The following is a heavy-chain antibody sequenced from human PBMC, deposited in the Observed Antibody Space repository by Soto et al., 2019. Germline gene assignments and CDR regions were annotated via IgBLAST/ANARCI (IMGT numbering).Heavy chain of an antibody. J-gene: IGHJ3*02. D-gene: IGHD3-3*02. V-gene: IGHV4-4*02. CDR2: IYHSGST. CDR3: ARVLGNDAFDI. Sequence: SGGSISSSNWWSWVRQPPGKGLEWIGEIYHSGSTNYNPSLKSRVTISVDKSKNQFSLKLSSVTATDTAVYYCARVLGNDAFDIWCQGTMVTVSS. CDR1: GGSISSSNW.